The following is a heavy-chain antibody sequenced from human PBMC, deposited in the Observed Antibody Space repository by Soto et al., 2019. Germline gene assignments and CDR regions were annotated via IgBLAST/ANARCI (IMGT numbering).Heavy chain of an antibody. CDR3: ARRVTFGGVITRSGFDY. Sequence: PGESLKISYKGSGYSFTSYWVGWVRQMPGKGLEWMGIIYPGDSDTRYSPSFQGQVTISADKSISTAYLQWSSLKASDTAMYYCARRVTFGGVITRSGFDYWGQGTLVTVSS. CDR1: GYSFTSYW. V-gene: IGHV5-51*01. CDR2: IYPGDSDT. D-gene: IGHD3-16*02. J-gene: IGHJ4*02.